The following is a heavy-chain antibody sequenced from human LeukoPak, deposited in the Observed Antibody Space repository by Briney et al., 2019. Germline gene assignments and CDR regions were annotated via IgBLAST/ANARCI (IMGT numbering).Heavy chain of an antibody. V-gene: IGHV3-30*18. J-gene: IGHJ4*02. Sequence: GGSLRLSCAASGFTFSSYGMHWVRQAPGKGLEWVAVISYDGSDKFYADSVKGRFTISRDNSKNTLYLQMNSLRAEDTAVYYCAKDLLGRIVGATLVYWGQGTLVTVSS. CDR3: AKDLLGRIVGATLVY. CDR2: ISYDGSDK. D-gene: IGHD1-26*01. CDR1: GFTFSSYG.